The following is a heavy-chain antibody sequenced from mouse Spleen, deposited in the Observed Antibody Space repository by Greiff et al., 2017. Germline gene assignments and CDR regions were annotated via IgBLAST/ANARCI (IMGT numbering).Heavy chain of an antibody. D-gene: IGHD1-1*01. CDR3: ASHYYGSSYVSDY. Sequence: VQLQQSGPVLVKPGASVKMSCKASGYTFTDYYMNWVKQSHGKSLEWIGVINPYNGGTSYNQKFKGKATLTVDKSSSTAYMELNSLTSEDSAVYYCASHYYGSSYVSDYWGQGTTLTVSS. V-gene: IGHV1-19*01. J-gene: IGHJ2*01. CDR2: INPYNGGT. CDR1: GYTFTDYY.